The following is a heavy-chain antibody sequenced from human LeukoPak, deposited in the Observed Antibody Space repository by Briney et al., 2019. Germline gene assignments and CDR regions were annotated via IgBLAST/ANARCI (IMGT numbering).Heavy chain of an antibody. CDR1: GFTISNAW. J-gene: IGHJ4*02. Sequence: PGGPRGLSCAASGFTISNAWMSWVRQASGKGLEWVGRIKSKTDGGTTDYAAPVKGRFTISRDDSKNTLYLQMNSLKTEDTAVYYCTTPFGSYYGLRDYWGQGTLVTVSS. CDR2: IKSKTDGGTT. V-gene: IGHV3-15*01. CDR3: TTPFGSYYGLRDY. D-gene: IGHD1-26*01.